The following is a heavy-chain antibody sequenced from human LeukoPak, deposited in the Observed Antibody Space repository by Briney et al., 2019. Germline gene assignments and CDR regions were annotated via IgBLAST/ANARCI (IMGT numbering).Heavy chain of an antibody. V-gene: IGHV3-74*01. CDR3: ARGGEGY. J-gene: IGHJ4*02. CDR1: GFNFASNW. CDR2: INSGGSGT. Sequence: GGSLRLSCAASGFNFASNWMHWVRQTPGKGLMWVSRINSGGSGTSYADSVEGRFTISRDNAKNSLYLQMNSLRDEDTAVYYCARGGEGYWGQGTLVTVSS. D-gene: IGHD5-12*01.